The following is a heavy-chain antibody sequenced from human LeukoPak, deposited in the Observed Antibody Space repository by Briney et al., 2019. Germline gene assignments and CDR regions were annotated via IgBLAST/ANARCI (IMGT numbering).Heavy chain of an antibody. J-gene: IGHJ3*02. CDR2: IYYSGST. CDR1: GGSISSGGYY. CDR3: ASQDGGYGPGIDDALDI. Sequence: SQTLSLTCTVSGGSISSGGYYWSWIRQHPGKGLEWIGYIYYSGSTYYNPSLKSRVTISVDTSNNQFSLKLSSVTAADTAVYYCASQDGGYGPGIDDALDIWGQGTMVTVSS. V-gene: IGHV4-31*03. D-gene: IGHD5-12*01.